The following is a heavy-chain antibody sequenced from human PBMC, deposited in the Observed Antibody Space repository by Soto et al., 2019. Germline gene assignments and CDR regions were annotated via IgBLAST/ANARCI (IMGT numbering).Heavy chain of an antibody. CDR3: AREADFASSGYVLDY. CDR1: GFTFSGFS. V-gene: IGHV3-21*01. Sequence: GGSLRLSCAASGFTFSGFSMNWVRQAPGKGLEWVSSVTSSPSSMFYADSVKGRFTISRDDAKDSLFLQMNSLRADDTAVYYCAREADFASSGYVLDYWGPRTLVTVSS. J-gene: IGHJ4*02. CDR2: VTSSPSSM. D-gene: IGHD3-22*01.